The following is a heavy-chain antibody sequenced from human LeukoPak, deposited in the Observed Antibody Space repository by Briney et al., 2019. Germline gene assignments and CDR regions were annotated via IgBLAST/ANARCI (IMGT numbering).Heavy chain of an antibody. D-gene: IGHD2-15*01. J-gene: IGHJ4*02. CDR3: ARGHCSGGSCYAGFDY. CDR1: GFTFSSYA. Sequence: GSLRLSCAASGFTFSSYAMHWVRQAPGKGLEWVAVISYDGSNKYYADSVKGRFTISRDNSKNALYLQMNSLRAEDTAVYYCARGHCSGGSCYAGFDYWGQGTLVTVSS. CDR2: ISYDGSNK. V-gene: IGHV3-30-3*01.